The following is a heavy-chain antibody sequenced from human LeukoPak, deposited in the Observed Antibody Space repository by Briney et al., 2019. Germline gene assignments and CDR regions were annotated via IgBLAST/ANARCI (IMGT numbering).Heavy chain of an antibody. J-gene: IGHJ6*02. CDR3: AREGRLGYCSSTSCYRSPPYYYYGMDV. V-gene: IGHV3-7*01. CDR2: IKQDGSEK. Sequence: PGGSLRLSCAASGFTSSSYWMTWVRQAPGKGLEWVANIKQDGSEKYYVDSVKGRFTIPRDNAKNSLYLQMNSLRAEDTAVYYCAREGRLGYCSSTSCYRSPPYYYYGMDVWGQGTTVTVSS. D-gene: IGHD2-2*02. CDR1: GFTSSSYW.